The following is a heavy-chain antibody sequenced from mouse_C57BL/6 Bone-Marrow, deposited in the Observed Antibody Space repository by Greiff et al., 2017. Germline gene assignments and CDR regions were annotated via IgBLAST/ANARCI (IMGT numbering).Heavy chain of an antibody. CDR2: IDPENGDT. J-gene: IGHJ2*01. D-gene: IGHD4-1*01. V-gene: IGHV14-4*01. Sequence: EVQLQQSGAELVRPGASVKLSCTASGFNIKDDYMHWVKQRPEQGLEWIGWIDPENGDTEYASKFQGKATIPADTSSNTAYLQLSSLTSEDTAVYYWTTTNWDQRDYWGQGTTLTVSS. CDR1: GFNIKDDY. CDR3: TTTNWDQRDY.